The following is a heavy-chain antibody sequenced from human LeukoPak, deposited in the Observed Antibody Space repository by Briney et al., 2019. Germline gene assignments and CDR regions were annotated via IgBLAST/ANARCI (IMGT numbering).Heavy chain of an antibody. V-gene: IGHV3-74*01. J-gene: IGHJ4*02. CDR1: GFDFSSNW. Sequence: GGSLRLSCAASGFDFSSNWMHWVRHAPGQGLVWVSRIKGDGISTNYADSVKGRFTISRDIAKNTLYLQMNSLRAEDTAVYYCARDRGYSYGYDYWGQGTLVTVSS. CDR3: ARDRGYSYGYDY. CDR2: IKGDGIST. D-gene: IGHD5-18*01.